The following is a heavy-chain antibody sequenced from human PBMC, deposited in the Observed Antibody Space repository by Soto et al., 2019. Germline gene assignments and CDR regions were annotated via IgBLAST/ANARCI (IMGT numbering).Heavy chain of an antibody. D-gene: IGHD1-26*01. J-gene: IGHJ4*02. V-gene: IGHV3-53*01. CDR2: LQSTDTT. CDR3: AKDGSYSR. Sequence: EVQLVESGGGLIQPGGSLRLSCAASGFNVINNYMSWVRQAPGKGLEWVSVLQSTDTTYYADSVKGRFTISRDNSKNTLYLQMNSLRVEDTAIYYCAKDGSYSRWGQGTLVTVSS. CDR1: GFNVINNY.